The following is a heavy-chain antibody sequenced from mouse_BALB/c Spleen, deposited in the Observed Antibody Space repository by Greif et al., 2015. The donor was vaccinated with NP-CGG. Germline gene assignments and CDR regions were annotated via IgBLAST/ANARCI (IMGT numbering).Heavy chain of an antibody. CDR1: GYTFNNCW. J-gene: IGHJ3*01. CDR3: ARGGDYDGWFAY. V-gene: IGHV1-63*02. Sequence: LQESGAELVRPGPSVKISCKASGYTFNNCWLGWVKQRPGHGLEWIGDIYPGGGDTNYNEKVKGKATLTADTSSSTAYMQLSRLTSEDSAVYFCARGGDYDGWFAYWGQGTLVTVSA. CDR2: IYPGGGDT. D-gene: IGHD2-4*01.